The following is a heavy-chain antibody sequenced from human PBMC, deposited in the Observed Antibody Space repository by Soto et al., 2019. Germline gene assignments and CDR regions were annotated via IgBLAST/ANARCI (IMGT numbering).Heavy chain of an antibody. CDR1: GGTFTSDT. Sequence: SGKAAGGTFTSDTILWVRQAPGQGLEWMGRIIPILVLANYAQKFQGRVTINADKSTSTAYMELSSLRSEDTAVYYCAREDSRDAFDIWGQGTIVTV. D-gene: IGHD2-15*01. CDR3: AREDSRDAFDI. V-gene: IGHV1-69*04. CDR2: IIPILVLA. J-gene: IGHJ3*02.